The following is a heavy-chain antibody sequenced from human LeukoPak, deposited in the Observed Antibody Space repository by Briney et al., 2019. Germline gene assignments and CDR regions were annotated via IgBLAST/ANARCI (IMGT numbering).Heavy chain of an antibody. D-gene: IGHD3-10*02. CDR2: IGGSGSPM. CDR1: GFTFSSYT. V-gene: IGHV3-48*04. CDR3: AELGITMIGGV. Sequence: GGSLRLSCAASGFTFSSYTMNWVRQVPGKGPEWVSYIGGSGSPMYYADSVKGRFTISRDNAKNSLYLQMNSLRAEDTAVYYCAELGITMIGGVWGKGTTVTISS. J-gene: IGHJ6*04.